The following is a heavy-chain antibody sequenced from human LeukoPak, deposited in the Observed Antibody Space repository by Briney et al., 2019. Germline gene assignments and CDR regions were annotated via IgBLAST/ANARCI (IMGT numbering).Heavy chain of an antibody. Sequence: PSETLSLTCTVSGGSISSSPYYWGWIRQPPGKGLEWIGSVDYSGTTYYNPSLKSRVTISADTSKNQFSLNLASVTAADTTVYYCARLNPVGQDCTGANCYTLYFLDYWGQGSLVTVSS. CDR3: ARLNPVGQDCTGANCYTLYFLDY. CDR1: GGSISSSPYY. CDR2: VDYSGTT. J-gene: IGHJ4*02. D-gene: IGHD2-15*01. V-gene: IGHV4-39*01.